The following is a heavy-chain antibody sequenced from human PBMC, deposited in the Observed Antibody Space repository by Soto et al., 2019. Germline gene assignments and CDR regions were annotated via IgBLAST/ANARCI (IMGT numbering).Heavy chain of an antibody. D-gene: IGHD5-12*01. CDR1: GFTFRSYA. J-gene: IGHJ4*02. CDR2: ISSTSRSTI. V-gene: IGHV3-48*02. Sequence: EVQLVESGGGLVQPGGSLRLSCAASGFTFRSYAMNWVRQAPGKGLEWVSYISSTSRSTIYYADSVKGRFTISRDDAKNSLYLQMNSLRDEDTAVYYCVRDRGWTGYDLAYWGQGTLVAVSS. CDR3: VRDRGWTGYDLAY.